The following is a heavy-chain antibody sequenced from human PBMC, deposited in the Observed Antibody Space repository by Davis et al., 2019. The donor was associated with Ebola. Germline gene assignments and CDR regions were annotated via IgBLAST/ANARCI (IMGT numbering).Heavy chain of an antibody. CDR2: IWYDGSNK. J-gene: IGHJ5*02. CDR1: GFTFSNYA. V-gene: IGHV3-33*08. CDR3: ARGPDWFDP. Sequence: GESLKISCAASGFTFSNYAMHWVRQAPGKGLEWVAVIWYDGSNKYYADSVKGRFTISRDNSKNTLYLQMNSLRAEDTAVYYCARGPDWFDPWGQGTLVTVSS.